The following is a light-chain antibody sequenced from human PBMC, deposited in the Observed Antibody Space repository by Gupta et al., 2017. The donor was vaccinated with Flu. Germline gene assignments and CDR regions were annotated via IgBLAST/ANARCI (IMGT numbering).Light chain of an antibody. CDR2: WAS. V-gene: IGKV4-1*01. J-gene: IGKJ2*01. CDR3: QQYYSTSYT. CDR1: QSVLYSSNNKNY. Sequence: SLGERATINCKSSQSVLYSSNNKNYLAWYQQKPGQPPKLLIYWASTRESGVPDRFSDSGSGTDFTLTISSLQAEDVAVYYCQQYYSTSYTFGQGTKLEIK.